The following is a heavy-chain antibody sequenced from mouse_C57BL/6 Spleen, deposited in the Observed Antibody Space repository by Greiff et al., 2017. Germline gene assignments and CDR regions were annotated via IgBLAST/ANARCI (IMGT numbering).Heavy chain of an antibody. CDR2: IDPSDSET. CDR1: GYTFTSYW. J-gene: IGHJ2*01. Sequence: VQLQQSGAELVRPGSSVKLSCKASGYTFTSYWMHWVKQRPIQGLEWIGNIDPSDSETHYNQKFKDKATLTVDKSSSTAYMQLSSLTSEDSAVYYCARCDYDGYYFDYWGQGTTLTVSS. V-gene: IGHV1-52*01. CDR3: ARCDYDGYYFDY. D-gene: IGHD2-4*01.